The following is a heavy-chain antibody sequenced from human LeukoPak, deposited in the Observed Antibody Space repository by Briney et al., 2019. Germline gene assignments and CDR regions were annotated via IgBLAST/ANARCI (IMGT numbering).Heavy chain of an antibody. J-gene: IGHJ5*01. CDR3: ARDSGWHSDS. CDR1: GDSISSNKW. V-gene: IGHV4-4*02. D-gene: IGHD6-19*01. Sequence: KTSETPSLTCAVSGDSISSNKWWHWVRQAPGKGLEWIGEVYRSGTANYNPSLKNRVTISVDKSKNQFSLNLRSVTAADTAVYYCARDSGWHSDSWGQGTLVTVSS. CDR2: VYRSGTA.